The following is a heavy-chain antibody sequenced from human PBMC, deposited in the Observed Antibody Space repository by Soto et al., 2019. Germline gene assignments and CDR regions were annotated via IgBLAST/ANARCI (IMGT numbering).Heavy chain of an antibody. CDR3: ARDRLGVSVTGGGFDS. CDR1: GYTFSNFG. V-gene: IGHV1-18*01. Sequence: QVPLVQSGGEVKKPGASVKVSCKASGYTFSNFGLSWVRQAPGQGLELMGWISPCNGNTNYAQKLQGRLTMTTDTSTSTAYMELRSLRSDDTAVYYCARDRLGVSVTGGGFDSWGQGTLVTVSS. D-gene: IGHD2-8*01. J-gene: IGHJ4*02. CDR2: ISPCNGNT.